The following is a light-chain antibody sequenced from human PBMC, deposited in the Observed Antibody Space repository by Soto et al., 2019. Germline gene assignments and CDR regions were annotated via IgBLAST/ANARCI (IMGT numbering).Light chain of an antibody. CDR1: SSDVGGYDY. J-gene: IGLJ1*01. CDR3: SSSSVGTTNL. Sequence: QSVLTQPASVSGSPGQSITISCTGTSSDVGGYDYVSWYQLHPGKAPKLMVFEVSNRPSGVSYRFSGSKSGNTASLTIFGLQPEEEADYFCSSSSVGTTNLFGTGTKVTVL. CDR2: EVS. V-gene: IGLV2-14*01.